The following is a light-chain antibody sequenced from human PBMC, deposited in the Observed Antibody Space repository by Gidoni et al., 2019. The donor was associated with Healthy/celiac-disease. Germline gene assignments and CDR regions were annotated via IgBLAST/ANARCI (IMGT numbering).Light chain of an antibody. J-gene: IGLJ2*01. CDR1: QLGDKY. V-gene: IGLV3-1*01. CDR3: QAWDSSTAV. CDR2: QDS. Sequence: SNELTHPPPAAVPPGQTASITCSGDQLGDKYACWYQQKPGQSPVLVIYQDSKRPSGIPERFSGSNSGNTATLTISGTQAMDEADYYCQAWDSSTAVFGGGTKLTVL.